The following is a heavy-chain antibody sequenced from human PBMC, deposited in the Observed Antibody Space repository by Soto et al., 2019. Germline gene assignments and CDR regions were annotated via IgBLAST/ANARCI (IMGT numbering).Heavy chain of an antibody. CDR1: GGTFSSYA. J-gene: IGHJ6*02. CDR3: ARVRVRGVISKFYYYYGMDV. CDR2: IIPIFGTA. Sequence: ASVKVSCKASGGTFSSYAISWVRQAPGQGLEWMGGIIPIFGTANYAQKFQGRVTITADESTSTAYMELSSLRSEDTAVYYCARVRVRGVISKFYYYYGMDVWGQGTTVTVSS. V-gene: IGHV1-69*13. D-gene: IGHD3-10*01.